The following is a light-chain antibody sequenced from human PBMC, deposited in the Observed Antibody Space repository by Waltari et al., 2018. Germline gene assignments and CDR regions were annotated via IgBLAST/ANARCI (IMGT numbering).Light chain of an antibody. CDR1: TSDIGAGYD. CDR2: GNK. CDR3: QSYDNSLSGPFYV. V-gene: IGLV1-40*01. J-gene: IGLJ1*01. Sequence: QSVLTQPPSVSGAPGQRITISCTGTTSDIGAGYDVHWYQHVPGTAPKLLIYGNKLRPSVVPHRFSGYKSGTSASLAITGLRAEDEADDYCQSYDNSLSGPFYVFGSGTKVTVL.